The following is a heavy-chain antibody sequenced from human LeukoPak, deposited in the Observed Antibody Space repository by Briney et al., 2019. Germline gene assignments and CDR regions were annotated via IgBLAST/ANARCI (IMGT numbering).Heavy chain of an antibody. Sequence: GGSLRLSCAAPGFTFSSYWMSWVRQAPGKGLEWVANIKQDGSEKYYVDSVKGRFTISRDNAKNSLYLQMNSLRAEDTAVYYCARALLAYGDNCSGGSCYFHWGQGTLVTVSS. J-gene: IGHJ4*02. V-gene: IGHV3-7*01. CDR1: GFTFSSYW. CDR2: IKQDGSEK. D-gene: IGHD2-15*01. CDR3: ARALLAYGDNCSGGSCYFH.